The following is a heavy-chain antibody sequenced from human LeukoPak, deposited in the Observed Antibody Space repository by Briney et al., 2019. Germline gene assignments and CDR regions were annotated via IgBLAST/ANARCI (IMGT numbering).Heavy chain of an antibody. J-gene: IGHJ4*02. CDR2: ISYDGSNK. D-gene: IGHD2-2*01. Sequence: GRSLRLSCAASGFTFSSYGMHWVRQAPGKGLEWVAVISYDGSNKYYADSVKGRFTISRDNSKNTLYLQMNSLRAEDTAVYYCATAGPDAQYPHMNWGQGTLVTVSS. CDR1: GFTFSSYG. CDR3: ATAGPDAQYPHMN. V-gene: IGHV3-30*03.